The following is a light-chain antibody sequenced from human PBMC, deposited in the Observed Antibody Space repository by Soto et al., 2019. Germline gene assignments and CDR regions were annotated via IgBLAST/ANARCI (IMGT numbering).Light chain of an antibody. J-gene: IGKJ1*01. Sequence: DIQMTQSPSTLSASVGDRVTIACRASQSITSWLAWYQQKPGKDAKNLMYKASSLVRGVPSRCSGSGGWTKVSLTISSMQQADFSAYYYRQHNNYSSTFGQGTKVDI. CDR3: RQHNNYSST. CDR1: QSITSW. CDR2: KAS. V-gene: IGKV1-5*03.